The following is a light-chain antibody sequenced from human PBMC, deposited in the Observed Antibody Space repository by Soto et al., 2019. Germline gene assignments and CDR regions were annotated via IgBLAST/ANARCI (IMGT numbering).Light chain of an antibody. CDR2: GDN. CDR1: TSNIGYSF. Sequence: QSVLTQPPSVSAAPGDKVTISCSGSTSNIGYSFVSWYQQFPGTAPKLIIHGDNDRPSGIPDRFSASKSGTSATLGISGLQTGDEVDYSWGTWDSSLSLRVFGTGTKV. V-gene: IGLV1-51*01. J-gene: IGLJ1*01. CDR3: GTWDSSLSLRV.